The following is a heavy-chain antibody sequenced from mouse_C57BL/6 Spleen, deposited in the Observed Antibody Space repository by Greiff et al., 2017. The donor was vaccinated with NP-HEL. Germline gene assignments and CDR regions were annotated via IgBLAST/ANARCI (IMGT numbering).Heavy chain of an antibody. D-gene: IGHD2-14*01. Sequence: QVQLQQSGAELVKPGASVKMSCKASGYTFTSYWITWVKQRPGQGLEWIGDIYPGSGSTNYNEKFKSKATLTVDTSSSTAYMQLSSLTSEDSAVYYCARAGKAYDSWFAYWGQGTLVTVSA. CDR2: IYPGSGST. CDR1: GYTFTSYW. V-gene: IGHV1-55*01. CDR3: ARAGKAYDSWFAY. J-gene: IGHJ3*01.